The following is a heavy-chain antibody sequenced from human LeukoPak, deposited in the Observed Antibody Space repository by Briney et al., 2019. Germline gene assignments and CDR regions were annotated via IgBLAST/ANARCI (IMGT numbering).Heavy chain of an antibody. CDR3: AKGSYGIDY. CDR2: IGWNSGSI. V-gene: IGHV3-9*01. D-gene: IGHD5-18*01. J-gene: IGHJ4*02. Sequence: PGRSLRLSCAASGFTFDDYAMHWVRQAPGKGLEWVSGIGWNSGSIGYADSVKGRFTISRDNAKNSLYLQMNSLRAEDTALYYCAKGSYGIDYWGQGTLVTVSS. CDR1: GFTFDDYA.